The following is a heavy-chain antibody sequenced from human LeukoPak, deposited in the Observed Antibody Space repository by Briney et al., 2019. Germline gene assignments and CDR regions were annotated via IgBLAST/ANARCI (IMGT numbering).Heavy chain of an antibody. V-gene: IGHV7-4-1*02. CDR3: ARVVAAAQYYYGMDV. Sequence: ASVKVSCKASGYTFTSYAMNWVRQAPGQGLEWMGWTNTNTGNPTYAQGFTGRFVFSLDTSVSTAYLQISSLKAEDTAVYYCARVVAAAQYYYGMDVWGQGTTVAVSS. CDR1: GYTFTSYA. J-gene: IGHJ6*02. D-gene: IGHD6-13*01. CDR2: TNTNTGNP.